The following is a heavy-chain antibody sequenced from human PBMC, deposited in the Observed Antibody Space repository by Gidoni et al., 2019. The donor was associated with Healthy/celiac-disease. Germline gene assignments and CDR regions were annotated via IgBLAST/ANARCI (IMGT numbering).Heavy chain of an antibody. Sequence: EVQLLESGGGLLQPGGSLRLSCAASGFTLSSYAMGWVRQAPGKGLEWVSAISGSGGSTHYADSVKGRFTISRDNSKNTLYLQMNSLRAEDTAVYYCAKGGYYFDYWGQGTLVTVSS. J-gene: IGHJ4*02. CDR2: ISGSGGST. CDR3: AKGGYYFDY. CDR1: GFTLSSYA. V-gene: IGHV3-23*01.